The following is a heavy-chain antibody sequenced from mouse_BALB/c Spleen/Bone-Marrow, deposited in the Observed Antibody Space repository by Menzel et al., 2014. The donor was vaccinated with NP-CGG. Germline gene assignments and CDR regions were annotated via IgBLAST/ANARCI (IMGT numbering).Heavy chain of an antibody. Sequence: VQLQQSGPELVQPGASLKLSCKASGYTFTSYYIHWVKQRPGQGLEWIGWIYPGDGSTKYNEKFKGKTTLTADKSSSTAYMLLSSLTAEDAAIYFCAKAYGYGGWYFDFWGAGTTVTVSS. CDR3: AKAYGYGGWYFDF. J-gene: IGHJ1*01. CDR1: GYTFTSYY. D-gene: IGHD2-2*01. CDR2: IYPGDGST. V-gene: IGHV1S56*01.